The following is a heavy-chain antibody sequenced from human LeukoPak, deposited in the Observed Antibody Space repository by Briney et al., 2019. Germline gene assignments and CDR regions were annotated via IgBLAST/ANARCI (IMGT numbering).Heavy chain of an antibody. D-gene: IGHD3-10*01. CDR3: ARDGFRYFGSGSYYVGSWFDP. Sequence: ASVKVSCKASGYTFTNYGISWVRQAPGQGLEWMGCISVYNGNTNYAQKFQGRVTMTTDTSTSTAYMELRSLRSDDTAVYYCARDGFRYFGSGSYYVGSWFDPWGQGTLVTVSS. CDR1: GYTFTNYG. V-gene: IGHV1-18*01. CDR2: ISVYNGNT. J-gene: IGHJ5*02.